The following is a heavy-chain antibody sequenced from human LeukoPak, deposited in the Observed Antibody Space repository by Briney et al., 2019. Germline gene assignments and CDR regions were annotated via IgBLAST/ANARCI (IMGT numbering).Heavy chain of an antibody. J-gene: IGHJ5*02. Sequence: GASVKVSCKASGYTFTSYGISWVRQAPGQGLKWMGWISAYNGNTNYAQKLQGRVTMTTDTSTSTAYMELRSLRSDDTAVYYCARTSVLRFLEWVPHNWLDPWGQGTLVTVSS. CDR3: ARTSVLRFLEWVPHNWLDP. V-gene: IGHV1-18*01. D-gene: IGHD3-3*01. CDR2: ISAYNGNT. CDR1: GYTFTSYG.